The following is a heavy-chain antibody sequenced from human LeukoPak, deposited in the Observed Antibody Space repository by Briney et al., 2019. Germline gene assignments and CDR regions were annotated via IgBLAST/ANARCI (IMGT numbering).Heavy chain of an antibody. CDR1: GFTFDDHA. CDR2: ISWNSGSI. D-gene: IGHD3-9*01. J-gene: IGHJ4*02. Sequence: PGRSLRLSCAASGFTFDDHAMHWVRQAPGKGLEWVSGISWNSGSIGYADSVKGRFTISRDNAKNSLYLQMNSLRAEDTALYYCAKASIYDILTGYYVYWGQGTLVTVSS. V-gene: IGHV3-9*01. CDR3: AKASIYDILTGYYVY.